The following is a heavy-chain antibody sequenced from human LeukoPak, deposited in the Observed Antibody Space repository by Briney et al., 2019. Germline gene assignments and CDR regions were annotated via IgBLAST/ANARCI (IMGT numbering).Heavy chain of an antibody. CDR2: IYYSGST. Sequence: SETLSLTCTVSGGSISSGDYYWSWIRQPPGRGLEWIGYIYYSGSTYYNPSLKSRVTISVDTSKNQFSLKLSSVTAADTAVYYCARDDSSGYYFMSSWGQGTLVTVSS. D-gene: IGHD3-22*01. CDR1: GGSISSGDYY. V-gene: IGHV4-30-4*01. J-gene: IGHJ5*02. CDR3: ARDDSSGYYFMSS.